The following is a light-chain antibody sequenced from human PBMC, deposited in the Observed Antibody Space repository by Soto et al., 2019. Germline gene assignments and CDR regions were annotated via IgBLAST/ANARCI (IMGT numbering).Light chain of an antibody. V-gene: IGKV3-20*01. CDR2: GAS. CDR1: QTISSRY. CDR3: QQYGTSRT. Sequence: EIALTQSPGTLSLSPGEGATISCRASQTISSRYLAWYQQKPGQAPRLLIYGASNRAAGIPDRFSGSGSGTDFTLTISRLEPEDFAVYYCQQYGTSRTFGQGTKVE. J-gene: IGKJ1*01.